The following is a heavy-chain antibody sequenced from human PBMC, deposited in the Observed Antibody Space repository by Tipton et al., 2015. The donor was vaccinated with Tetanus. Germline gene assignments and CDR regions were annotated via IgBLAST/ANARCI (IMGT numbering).Heavy chain of an antibody. Sequence: SLRLSCVGSGLTFDDYGVHWVRQVPGRGLEWVAGILFDNTHTDYADSVRGPFTISVDNAKNSVLLQMNSLKIEDTALYYCTKDLGPGGADVLGQGTTVTVSS. J-gene: IGHJ6*02. D-gene: IGHD3-10*01. V-gene: IGHV3-9*01. CDR1: GLTFDDYG. CDR2: ILFDNTHT. CDR3: TKDLGPGGADV.